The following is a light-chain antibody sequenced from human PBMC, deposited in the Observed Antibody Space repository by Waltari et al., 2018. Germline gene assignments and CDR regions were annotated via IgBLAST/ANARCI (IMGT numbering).Light chain of an antibody. CDR3: QQTSRWPLT. CDR1: QSVYIN. Sequence: EIVLTQSPATLSLSPGQTATLSCRASQSVYINFGWYQQKLGQPPRLLIYDTSNRATGIPDRFSASGFGTDFTLTISSLEPEDFAVYFCQQTSRWPLTFGGGTKVEIK. J-gene: IGKJ4*01. CDR2: DTS. V-gene: IGKV3-11*01.